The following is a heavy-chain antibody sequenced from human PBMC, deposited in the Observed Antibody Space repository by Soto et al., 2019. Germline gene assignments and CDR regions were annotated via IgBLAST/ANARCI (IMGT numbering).Heavy chain of an antibody. V-gene: IGHV4-59*08. CDR2: IYYSGST. Sequence: SETLSLTCTVSGGSISNSYWSWIRQPPGKGLEWIGYIYYSGSTNYNPSLKSRLTISLDASKNQFSLNLSSVTAADTAVYYCARQTRGTGWSQQLAVTLNYFYYMDVWGKGTTVTVSS. D-gene: IGHD6-19*01. CDR3: ARQTRGTGWSQQLAVTLNYFYYMDV. J-gene: IGHJ6*03. CDR1: GGSISNSY.